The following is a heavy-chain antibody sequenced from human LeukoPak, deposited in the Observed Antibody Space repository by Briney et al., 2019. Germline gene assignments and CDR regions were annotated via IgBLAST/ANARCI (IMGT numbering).Heavy chain of an antibody. CDR2: IIPIFGTA. CDR1: GGTFSSYA. D-gene: IGHD3-22*01. Sequence: SVKVSWKASGGTFSSYAISWVRQAPGQGLEWMGGIIPIFGTANYAQKFQGRVTITADESTSTAYMELSSLRSEDTAVYYCARDWGYYDSSGYLAAFDIWGQGTMVSVSS. CDR3: ARDWGYYDSSGYLAAFDI. V-gene: IGHV1-69*13. J-gene: IGHJ3*02.